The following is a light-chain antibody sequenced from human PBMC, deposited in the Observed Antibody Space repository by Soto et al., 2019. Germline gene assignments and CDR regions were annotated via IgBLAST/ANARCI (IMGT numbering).Light chain of an antibody. CDR2: AAS. J-gene: IGKJ5*01. Sequence: DIQMTQSPSSLSASVGGRVTITGRPGQNIFSSLNWYQQKPGKAPKLLIYAASSLQSGVPSRFSGSGSGTDFTLTITSLQPEDFATYYCQQSYNSPPITFGQGTLPEIK. CDR3: QQSYNSPPIT. V-gene: IGKV1-39*01. CDR1: QNIFSS.